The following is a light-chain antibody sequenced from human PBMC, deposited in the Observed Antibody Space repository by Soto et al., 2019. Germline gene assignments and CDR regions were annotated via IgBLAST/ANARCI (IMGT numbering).Light chain of an antibody. CDR1: TRAVTSDHY. V-gene: IGLV7-46*01. CDR2: DTS. J-gene: IGLJ1*01. Sequence: QPVVTHEPSLTVSPGGTVPLTCGFSTRAVTSDHYTYWFQQKPGQAPRPLIYDTSNRHSWTPARFSGSFLRASTALTISGAQPEDEAEYYCLLSYSAEKVFGTGTKATVL. CDR3: LLSYSAEKV.